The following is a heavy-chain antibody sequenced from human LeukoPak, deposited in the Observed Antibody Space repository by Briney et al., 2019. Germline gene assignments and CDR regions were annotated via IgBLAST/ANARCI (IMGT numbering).Heavy chain of an antibody. CDR2: INTNTGNP. D-gene: IGHD1-1*01. J-gene: IGHJ5*02. Sequence: ASVKVSCKASGYTFTSYAMNWVRQAPGQGLEWMGWINTNTGNPTYAQGFTGRFVFSLDTSVSTAYLQISSLKAEDTAVYYCARWVSGLERRKYNWFDPWGQGTLVTVSS. V-gene: IGHV7-4-1*02. CDR3: ARWVSGLERRKYNWFDP. CDR1: GYTFTSYA.